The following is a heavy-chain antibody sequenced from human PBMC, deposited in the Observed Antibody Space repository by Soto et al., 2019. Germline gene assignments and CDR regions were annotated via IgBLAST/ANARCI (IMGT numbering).Heavy chain of an antibody. D-gene: IGHD6-19*01. V-gene: IGHV1-69*13. Sequence: GASVKDSCKASGGTFSSYAISWVRQAPGQGLEWMGGIIPIFGTANYAQKFQGRVTITADESTSTAYMELSSLRSEDTAVYYCARDSAVGARAVAGTAVGYSYGMDVWGQGTTVTVSS. CDR3: ARDSAVGARAVAGTAVGYSYGMDV. CDR2: IIPIFGTA. J-gene: IGHJ6*02. CDR1: GGTFSSYA.